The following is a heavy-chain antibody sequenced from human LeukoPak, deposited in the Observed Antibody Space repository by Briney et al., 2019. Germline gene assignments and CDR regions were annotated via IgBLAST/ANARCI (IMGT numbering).Heavy chain of an antibody. CDR1: GGSISSYY. V-gene: IGHV4-59*01. CDR3: ARDSSPYGSGSYYTSHDAFDI. J-gene: IGHJ3*02. D-gene: IGHD3-10*01. Sequence: SETLSLTCTVAGGSISSYYWSWIRQPPGKGREWIGYIYYSGSTNYNPSLKSRVTISVDTSKNQFSLKLSSVTAADTAVYYCARDSSPYGSGSYYTSHDAFDIWGQGTMVTVSS. CDR2: IYYSGST.